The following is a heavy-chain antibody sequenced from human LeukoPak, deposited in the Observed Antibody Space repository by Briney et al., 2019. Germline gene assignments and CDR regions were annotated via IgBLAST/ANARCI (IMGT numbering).Heavy chain of an antibody. CDR2: INPNSGGT. Sequence: GASVKVSCKASGYTFTGYYMHWVRQAPGQGLEWMGWINPNSGGTNYAQKFQGRVTMTRDTSISTAYMELSRLRSDDTAVYYCARPWSIGSSGYFSTWGQGTLVTVSS. CDR3: ARPWSIGSSGYFST. CDR1: GYTFTGYY. J-gene: IGHJ4*02. D-gene: IGHD3-22*01. V-gene: IGHV1-2*02.